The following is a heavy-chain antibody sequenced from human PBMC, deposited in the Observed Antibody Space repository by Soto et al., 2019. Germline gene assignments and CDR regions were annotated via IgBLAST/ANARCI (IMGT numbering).Heavy chain of an antibody. Sequence: GESLKISCKGSGYSLTSYWIGWVRQMPGKGLEWMGIIYPGDSDTRYSPSFQGQVTISADKSISTAYLQWSSLKASDTAMYYCARQLDSSGYYWAIWGQGTMVTV. J-gene: IGHJ3*02. CDR3: ARQLDSSGYYWAI. V-gene: IGHV5-51*01. CDR1: GYSLTSYW. CDR2: IYPGDSDT. D-gene: IGHD3-22*01.